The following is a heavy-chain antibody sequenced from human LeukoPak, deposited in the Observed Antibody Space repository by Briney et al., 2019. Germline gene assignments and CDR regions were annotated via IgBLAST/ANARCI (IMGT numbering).Heavy chain of an antibody. CDR1: GFTFGSYA. D-gene: IGHD3-22*01. J-gene: IGHJ4*02. V-gene: IGHV3-23*01. CDR2: ISGSGGST. Sequence: PGGSLRLSCAASGFTFGSYAMSWVRQAPGKGLEWVSAISGSGGSTYYADSVKGRFTISRDNSKNTLYLQMNSLRAEDTAVYYCAAISYYYDSSGWGQFDYWGQGTLVTVSS. CDR3: AAISYYYDSSGWGQFDY.